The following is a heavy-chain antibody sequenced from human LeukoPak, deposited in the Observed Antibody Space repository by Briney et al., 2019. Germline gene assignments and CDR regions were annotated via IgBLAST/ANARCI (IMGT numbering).Heavy chain of an antibody. CDR3: AKDAISAAARGDAFDI. J-gene: IGHJ3*02. CDR1: GFTFSSYS. V-gene: IGHV3-23*01. D-gene: IGHD6-13*01. CDR2: ISGSGGST. Sequence: GGSLRLSCAASGFTFSSYSMNWVRQAPGKGLEWVSAISGSGGSTYYADSVKGRFTISRDNSKNTLYLQMNSLRAEDTAVYYCAKDAISAAARGDAFDIWGQGTMVTVSS.